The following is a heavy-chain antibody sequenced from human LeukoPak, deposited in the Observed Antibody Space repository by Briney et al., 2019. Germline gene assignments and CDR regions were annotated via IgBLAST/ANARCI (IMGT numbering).Heavy chain of an antibody. D-gene: IGHD2-2*01. CDR3: TTLGPIVVVPNYYYYYMDV. V-gene: IGHV3-15*01. CDR1: GFTFSNAW. J-gene: IGHJ6*03. Sequence: PGGSLRLSCAASGFTFSNAWMSWVRQAPGKGLEWVGRIKSKTDGGTTDYAAPVKGRFTISRDDSKNTLYLQMNSLKTEDTAVYYCTTLGPIVVVPNYYYYYMDVWGKGTTVTVSS. CDR2: IKSKTDGGTT.